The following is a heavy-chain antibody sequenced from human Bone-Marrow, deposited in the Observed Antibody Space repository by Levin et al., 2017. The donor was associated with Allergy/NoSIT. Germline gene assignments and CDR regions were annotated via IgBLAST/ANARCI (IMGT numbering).Heavy chain of an antibody. V-gene: IGHV3-48*02. Sequence: SCAASGFTFRHYTMNWVRQAPGKGLEWVSCITSSGDSTYHADSVKGRFTISRDNAKNSLYLQLNRLRDEDTAMYYCARDPARGYYDSSGYSGDHWGQGTLVTVSS. CDR1: GFTFRHYT. D-gene: IGHD3-22*01. J-gene: IGHJ4*02. CDR3: ARDPARGYYDSSGYSGDH. CDR2: ITSSGDST.